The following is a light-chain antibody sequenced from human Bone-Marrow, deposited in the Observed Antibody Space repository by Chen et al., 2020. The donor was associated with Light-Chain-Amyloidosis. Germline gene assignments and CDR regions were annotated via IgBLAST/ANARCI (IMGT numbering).Light chain of an antibody. CDR2: EVS. Sequence: QSALTQPASVSGSPGQSITIPCTGTSSDVGSYNLASWYQQHPGKAPKLIIYEVSKRPSGVSNRCSGSNSGNTASLTISGLQAEDDAAYYCCSYAGSSTPWVFGGGTKLTVL. CDR1: SSDVGSYNL. CDR3: CSYAGSSTPWV. J-gene: IGLJ3*02. V-gene: IGLV2-23*02.